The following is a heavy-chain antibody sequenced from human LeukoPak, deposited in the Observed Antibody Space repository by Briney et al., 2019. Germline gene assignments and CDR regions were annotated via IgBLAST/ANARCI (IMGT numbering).Heavy chain of an antibody. Sequence: GGSLRLSCAASGFTVSSYSMNWVRQAPGKGLEWVSSISSRSNYIYYADSVKGRFTISRDNAKNSLYLQMNSLRAEDTVIYYCAKGYSSGWYYFDYWGQGTLVTVSS. J-gene: IGHJ4*02. D-gene: IGHD6-19*01. CDR3: AKGYSSGWYYFDY. V-gene: IGHV3-21*01. CDR2: ISSRSNYI. CDR1: GFTVSSYS.